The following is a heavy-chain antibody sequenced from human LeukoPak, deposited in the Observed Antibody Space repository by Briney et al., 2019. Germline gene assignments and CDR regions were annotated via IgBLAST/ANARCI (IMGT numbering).Heavy chain of an antibody. V-gene: IGHV3-30*04. CDR2: ISSDGRNQ. Sequence: PGRSLRLACAASGFTFSTYAFHWVRQAPGKELEWVAVISSDGRNQIYRDSVKGRFTISGDNFQNTLFLQMNNLRTEDTAVYYCARDPMADLDYWGQGTLVTVSS. CDR3: ARDPMADLDY. D-gene: IGHD2-8*01. CDR1: GFTFSTYA. J-gene: IGHJ4*02.